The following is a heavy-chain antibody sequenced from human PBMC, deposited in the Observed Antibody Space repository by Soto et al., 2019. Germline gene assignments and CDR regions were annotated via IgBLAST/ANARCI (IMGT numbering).Heavy chain of an antibody. V-gene: IGHV3-23*01. D-gene: IGHD4-4*01. J-gene: IGHJ4*02. CDR3: AKDRQISNYDKEGYFDY. CDR1: GFTFSSYA. Sequence: QPGGSLRLSCAASGFTFSSYAMSWVRQAPGKGLEWVSAISGSGGSTYYADSVKGRFTISRDNSKNTLYLQMNSLRAEDTAVYYCAKDRQISNYDKEGYFDYWGQGTLVTVSS. CDR2: ISGSGGST.